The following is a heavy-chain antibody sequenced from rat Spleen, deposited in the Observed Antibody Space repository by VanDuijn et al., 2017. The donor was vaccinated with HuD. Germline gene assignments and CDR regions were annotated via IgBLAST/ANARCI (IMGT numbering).Heavy chain of an antibody. V-gene: IGHV5S10*01. CDR2: IIYDGSRT. J-gene: IGHJ4*01. Sequence: EVQLVESDGGLVQPGRSLKLSCAASGFTFSDYNMAWVRQAPKKGLEWVATIIYDGSRTYYRDSVEGRFTISRDNAKSTLYLQMDSLRSEDTATYYCTRAMYTTDYYYAKGYYVMDAWGQGASVTVSS. CDR1: GFTFSDYN. CDR3: TRAMYTTDYYYAKGYYVMDA. D-gene: IGHD1-6*01.